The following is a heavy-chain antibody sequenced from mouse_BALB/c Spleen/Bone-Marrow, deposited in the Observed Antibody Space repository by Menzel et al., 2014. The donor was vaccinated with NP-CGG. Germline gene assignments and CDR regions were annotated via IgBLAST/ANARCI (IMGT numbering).Heavy chain of an antibody. J-gene: IGHJ4*01. CDR2: INPGSGGI. CDR3: ARELVRGMDY. CDR1: GYAFTNYW. D-gene: IGHD2-12*01. Sequence: QVQLQQSGAELVRPGTSVQVSCKASGYAFTNYWIVWIKQRPGQGLEGIGVINPGSGGINYNEKFKGKATLPADTSSSTAYMQLSSLTSDDSAVYGCARELVRGMDYWGQGTSGTGSS. V-gene: IGHV1-54*01.